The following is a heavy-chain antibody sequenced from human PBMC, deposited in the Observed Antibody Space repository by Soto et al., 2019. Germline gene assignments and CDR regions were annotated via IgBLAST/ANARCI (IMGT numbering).Heavy chain of an antibody. V-gene: IGHV1-69*01. D-gene: IGHD6-6*01. J-gene: IGHJ4*02. CDR2: IIPIFGAT. CDR3: PRNGDHIAARH. CDR1: GGSFSSYS. Sequence: QVQLVQSGAEVKRPGSSVKVSCKASGGSFSSYSISWVRQAPGQGLEWMGGIIPIFGATNYAQKFQGRVTISADESTSTAYMEVSGLSSEDTAVYYCPRNGDHIAARHWGQGTLVTVSS.